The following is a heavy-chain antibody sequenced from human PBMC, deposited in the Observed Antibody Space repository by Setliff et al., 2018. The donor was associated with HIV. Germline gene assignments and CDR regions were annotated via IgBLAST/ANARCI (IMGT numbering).Heavy chain of an antibody. Sequence: ASVKISCKASGYTFTGYYMHWVRQAPGQGLEWMGWINPNSGGTNYAQKFQGRVTMTRDTSISTAYMELSRLRSDDTAVYYCARDLDIVVVVAATEYGMDVWGQGTTVTVSS. CDR3: ARDLDIVVVVAATEYGMDV. V-gene: IGHV1-2*02. D-gene: IGHD2-15*01. CDR1: GYTFTGYY. J-gene: IGHJ6*02. CDR2: INPNSGGT.